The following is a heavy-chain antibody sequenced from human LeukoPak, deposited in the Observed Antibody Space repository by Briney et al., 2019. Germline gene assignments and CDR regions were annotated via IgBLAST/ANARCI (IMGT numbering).Heavy chain of an antibody. V-gene: IGHV4-59*01. CDR2: IYYSGST. J-gene: IGHJ3*02. D-gene: IGHD2-2*01. CDR1: GGSISCYY. CDR3: ARVLFLGYCSSTSCYDDAFDI. Sequence: KPSETLSLNCTVSGGSISCYYWSWIRQPPGKGLEWIGYIYYSGSTNYNPSLKSRVTISVDTSKNQFSLKLSSVTAADTAVYYCARVLFLGYCSSTSCYDDAFDIWGQGTMVTVSS.